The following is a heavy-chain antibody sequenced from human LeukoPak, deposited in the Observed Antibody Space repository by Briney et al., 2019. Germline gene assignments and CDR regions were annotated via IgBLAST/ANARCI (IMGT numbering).Heavy chain of an antibody. D-gene: IGHD1-1*01. CDR2: IISIFGTA. Sequence: ASVKVSCKASGGTFSSYAISWVRQAPGQGLEWMGGIISIFGTANYAQKFQGRVTITADKSTSTAYVELSSLRSEDTAVYYCARAHRQLERLGRYYFDYWGQGTLVTVSS. V-gene: IGHV1-69*06. CDR3: ARAHRQLERLGRYYFDY. CDR1: GGTFSSYA. J-gene: IGHJ4*02.